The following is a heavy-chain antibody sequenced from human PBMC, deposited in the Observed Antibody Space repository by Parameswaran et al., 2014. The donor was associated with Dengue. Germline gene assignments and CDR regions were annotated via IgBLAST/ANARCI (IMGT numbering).Heavy chain of an antibody. Sequence: RWIRQPPGKGLEWIGEIYFDGRTHYSPSLKSRVDMSLDHSKNLFSLRLRSVTAADTAVYYCARGFDKSNWYYFHSWGQGTLVTVSS. CDR3: ARGFDKSNWYYFHS. V-gene: IGHV4-4*02. J-gene: IGHJ4*02. D-gene: IGHD6-13*01. CDR2: IYFDGRT.